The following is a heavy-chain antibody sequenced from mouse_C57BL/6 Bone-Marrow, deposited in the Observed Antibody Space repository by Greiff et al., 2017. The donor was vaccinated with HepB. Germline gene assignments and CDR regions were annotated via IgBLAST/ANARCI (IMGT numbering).Heavy chain of an antibody. CDR2: ISDGGSYT. CDR3: AREGGVVAYYYAMDY. J-gene: IGHJ4*01. CDR1: GFTFSSYA. Sequence: EVKVVESGGGLVKPGGSLKLSCAASGFTFSSYAMSWVRQTPEKRLEWVATISDGGSYTYYPDNVKGRFTISRDNAKNKLYLQMSHRKSEDTAMYYCAREGGVVAYYYAMDYWGQGTSVTVSS. D-gene: IGHD1-1*01. V-gene: IGHV5-4*01.